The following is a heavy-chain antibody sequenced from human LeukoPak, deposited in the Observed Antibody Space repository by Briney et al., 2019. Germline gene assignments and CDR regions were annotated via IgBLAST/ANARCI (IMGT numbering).Heavy chain of an antibody. V-gene: IGHV3-48*02. CDR2: ISSSSSTI. J-gene: IGHJ4*02. D-gene: IGHD3-9*01. Sequence: GGSLRLSCAASGFSFSTYTMNWVRQAPGKGLDWVSYISSSSSTIYYADSVKGRFTISRDNAKNSLYLQMNSLRDEDTAVYYCARVTGGEGGYWGQGTLVTVSS. CDR1: GFSFSTYT. CDR3: ARVTGGEGGY.